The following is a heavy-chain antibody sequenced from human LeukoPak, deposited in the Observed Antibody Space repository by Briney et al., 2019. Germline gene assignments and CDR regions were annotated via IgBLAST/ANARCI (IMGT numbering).Heavy chain of an antibody. D-gene: IGHD3-10*01. CDR1: GYTFTSYG. J-gene: IGHJ4*02. Sequence: EASVKVSCKASGYTFTSYGISWVRQAPGQGLEWMGWISAYNGNTNYAQKLQGRVTMTTDTSTSTAYMEPRSLRSDDTAVYYCARDLGITMVRGVPRFDYWGQGTLVTVSS. V-gene: IGHV1-18*01. CDR2: ISAYNGNT. CDR3: ARDLGITMVRGVPRFDY.